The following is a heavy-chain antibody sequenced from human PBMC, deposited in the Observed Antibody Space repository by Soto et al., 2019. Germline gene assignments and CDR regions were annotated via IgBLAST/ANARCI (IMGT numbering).Heavy chain of an antibody. J-gene: IGHJ4*02. CDR3: AKSRVFIGAIVTLLDS. V-gene: IGHV3-23*01. Sequence: DVQLLESGGGLVQPGGSLTLSCATSGFTFSSYAMVWVRQAAEKGLEWVASISNNGDTAYYADSVKGRFTISRGNSENTLYLQMNGLRADDTALYFCAKSRVFIGAIVTLLDSWGQGTQVTVSS. CDR2: ISNNGDTA. D-gene: IGHD3-16*02. CDR1: GFTFSSYA.